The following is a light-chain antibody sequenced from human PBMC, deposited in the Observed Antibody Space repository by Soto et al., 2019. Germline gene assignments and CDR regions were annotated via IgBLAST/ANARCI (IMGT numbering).Light chain of an antibody. CDR3: QQYGGSPFT. V-gene: IGKV3-20*01. Sequence: EIVLTQSPGTLSLSPGERATLSCRASQSVSSSYLAWYQQKPGQAPSLLIYGASSRATGIPDRFSGSGSGTDFTLTISRLEPEDFAVYYCQQYGGSPFTFGPGTNVDLK. J-gene: IGKJ3*01. CDR1: QSVSSSY. CDR2: GAS.